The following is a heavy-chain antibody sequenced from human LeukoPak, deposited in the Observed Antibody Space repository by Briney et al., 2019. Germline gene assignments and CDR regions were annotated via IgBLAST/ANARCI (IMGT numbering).Heavy chain of an antibody. V-gene: IGHV4-39*01. CDR1: GDSISSRHYY. J-gene: IGHJ5*02. CDR3: ARRDSGGWFHYNWFDP. D-gene: IGHD2-15*01. CDR2: VYYSGTT. Sequence: SETLSLTCAVSGDSISSRHYYWAWIRQPPGKGLEWIGNVYYSGTTHYNPSLQSRVTISVDTSKNQFSLKVDSVTAADTAMYYCARRDSGGWFHYNWFDPWGQGTLVTVSS.